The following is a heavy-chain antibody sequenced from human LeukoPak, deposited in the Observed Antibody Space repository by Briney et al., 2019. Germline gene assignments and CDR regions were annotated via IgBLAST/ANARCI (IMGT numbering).Heavy chain of an antibody. Sequence: ASVKVSCKASGYTFTSNYIHWARQAPGQGLEWMGMIYPRDGSTSYAQKLQGRVTMTTDTSTSTAYMELRSLRSDDTAVYYCARRKTDFDYWGQGTLVTVSS. CDR1: GYTFTSNY. CDR3: ARRKTDFDY. J-gene: IGHJ4*02. V-gene: IGHV1-46*01. D-gene: IGHD1-14*01. CDR2: IYPRDGST.